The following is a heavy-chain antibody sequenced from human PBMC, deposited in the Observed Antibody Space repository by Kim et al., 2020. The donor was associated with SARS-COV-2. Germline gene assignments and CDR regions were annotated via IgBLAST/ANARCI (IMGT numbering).Heavy chain of an antibody. CDR2: ISSSSSSYI. CDR1: GFTFSSYS. J-gene: IGHJ4*02. CDR3: ARDRYYDSSGYSSEEYYFDY. D-gene: IGHD3-22*01. Sequence: GGSLRLSCAASGFTFSSYSMNWVRQAPGKGLEWVSSISSSSSSYIYYADSVKGRFTISRDNAKNSLYLQMNSLRAEDTAVYYCARDRYYDSSGYSSEEYYFDYWGQGTLVTVSS. V-gene: IGHV3-21*01.